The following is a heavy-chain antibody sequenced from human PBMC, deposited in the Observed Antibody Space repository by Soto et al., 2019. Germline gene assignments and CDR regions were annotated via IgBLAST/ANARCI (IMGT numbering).Heavy chain of an antibody. CDR1: GYTFTSYG. CDR2: ISAYNGNT. J-gene: IGHJ5*02. Sequence: QVQLVQSGAEVKKPGASVKVSCKASGYTFTSYGISWVRQAPGQGLEWMGWISAYNGNTNYAQKLQGRVTRTTDPSTSTAYLALRGLGSDDTAVYDCARDWDGSGAWGWFDPWGQGTLVTVSS. D-gene: IGHD3-10*01. V-gene: IGHV1-18*01. CDR3: ARDWDGSGAWGWFDP.